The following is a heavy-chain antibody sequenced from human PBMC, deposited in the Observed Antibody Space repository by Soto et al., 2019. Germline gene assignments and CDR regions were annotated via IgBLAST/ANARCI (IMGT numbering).Heavy chain of an antibody. CDR1: GGSISSSSYY. J-gene: IGHJ4*02. CDR2: IYYSGST. V-gene: IGHV4-39*01. CDR3: ARQGIYGDYEFDY. Sequence: ETLSLTCTVSGGSISSSSYYWGWIRQPPGKGLEWIGSIYYSGSTYYNRSLKSRVTISVDTSKNQFSLKLSSVTAADTAVYYCARQGIYGDYEFDYWGQGTLVTVSS. D-gene: IGHD4-17*01.